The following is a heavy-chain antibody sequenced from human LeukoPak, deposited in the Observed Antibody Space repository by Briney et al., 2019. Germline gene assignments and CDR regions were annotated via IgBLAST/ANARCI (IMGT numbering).Heavy chain of an antibody. D-gene: IGHD5-18*01. CDR1: GFTVSSNY. CDR2: IYSGGST. CDR3: ARGGTAMGTYYFGY. Sequence: PGGSLRLSCAASGFTVSSNYMSWVRQAPGKGLEWVSVIYSGGSTYYADSVKGRFSISRDNSKNTLYLQMNSLRAEDTAVYYCARGGTAMGTYYFGYWGQGTLVTVSS. V-gene: IGHV3-53*01. J-gene: IGHJ4*02.